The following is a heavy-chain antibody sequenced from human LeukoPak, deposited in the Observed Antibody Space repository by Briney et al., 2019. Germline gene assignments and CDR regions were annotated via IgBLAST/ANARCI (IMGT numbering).Heavy chain of an antibody. J-gene: IGHJ5*02. CDR2: IYYRGST. CDR1: GGSISSYY. D-gene: IGHD2-2*01. Sequence: SETLSLTCTVSGGSISSYYWSWIRQPPGKGLEWIGTIYYRGSTYSNPSLNSRVTISLDTSKNQFSLRLRSVTAADTALYYCARHYLSDGILSTFDPWGQGTLVTVSS. V-gene: IGHV4-39*01. CDR3: ARHYLSDGILSTFDP.